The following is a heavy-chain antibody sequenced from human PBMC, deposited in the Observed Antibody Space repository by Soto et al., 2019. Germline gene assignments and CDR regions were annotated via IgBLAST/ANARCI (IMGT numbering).Heavy chain of an antibody. Sequence: PGGSLRLSCAASGFTVSSNYMSWVRQAPGKGLEWVSVIYSGGSTYYADSVKGRFTISRDNSNNTLYLQMNSLRAEDTAIYSCVREASGWYSSRSFDFRGRGTMVTVSS. D-gene: IGHD6-19*01. V-gene: IGHV3-53*01. CDR1: GFTVSSNY. CDR2: IYSGGST. J-gene: IGHJ3*01. CDR3: VREASGWYSSRSFDF.